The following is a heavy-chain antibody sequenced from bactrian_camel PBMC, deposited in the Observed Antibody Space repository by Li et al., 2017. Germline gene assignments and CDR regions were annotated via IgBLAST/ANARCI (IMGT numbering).Heavy chain of an antibody. D-gene: IGHD1*01. Sequence: HVQLVESGGGSVQAGGSLRLSCAASGSTYIPYSLAWFRQSTGKEREGVAAIDSYGSTTYADSVKGRFTVSKDSAKNTLYLQMNSLKPEDTGTYYCAASLLSDGCFMSDFRYWGQGTQVTVS. CDR1: GSTYIPYS. V-gene: IGHV3S57*01. CDR2: IDSYGST. CDR3: AASLLSDGCFMSDFRY. J-gene: IGHJ6*01.